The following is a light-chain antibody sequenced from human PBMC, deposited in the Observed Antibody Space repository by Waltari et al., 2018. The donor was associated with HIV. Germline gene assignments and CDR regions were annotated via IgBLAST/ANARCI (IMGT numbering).Light chain of an antibody. CDR2: EVS. V-gene: IGLV2-14*01. CDR3: SSYTTGSTLVV. CDR1: SSDVGGYHN. Sequence: QSALTQPASVSGSPGQSITISCTGTSSDVGGYHNVSWYQQFPGKAPKLMISEVSNRPSGVSDRLSGSKSGNTASLTISGLQAEDEADYYCSSYTTGSTLVVFGTGTKVIVL. J-gene: IGLJ1*01.